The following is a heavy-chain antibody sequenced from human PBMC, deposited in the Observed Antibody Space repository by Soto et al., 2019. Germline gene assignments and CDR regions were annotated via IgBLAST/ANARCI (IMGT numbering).Heavy chain of an antibody. CDR3: AKEAISSGWSGGRKYYFDS. CDR2: IPWNSGTI. Sequence: LRLSCAASGFNFEDHAMHWVRQPPGKGLEWVSSIPWNSGTIGYADSVKGRFIISRDNTKNSLYLQMDSLRPEDTALYFCAKEAISSGWSGGRKYYFDSWGQGVLVTVSS. D-gene: IGHD6-19*01. V-gene: IGHV3-9*01. J-gene: IGHJ4*02. CDR1: GFNFEDHA.